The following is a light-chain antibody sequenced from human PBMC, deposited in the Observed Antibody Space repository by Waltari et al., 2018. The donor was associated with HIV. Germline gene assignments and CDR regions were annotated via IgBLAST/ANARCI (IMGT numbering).Light chain of an antibody. J-gene: IGLJ1*01. Sequence: QSALTQPASVSGSPGQSITISCTGTRSDVGGYNYVSWYQQHPGKAPKLMIYEVSNRPSGGSNRFSGVKSGNTASLTISGLQAEDEADYYCKSYTSSHTRVFGTGTKVTVL. CDR2: EVS. V-gene: IGLV2-14*01. CDR1: RSDVGGYNY. CDR3: KSYTSSHTRV.